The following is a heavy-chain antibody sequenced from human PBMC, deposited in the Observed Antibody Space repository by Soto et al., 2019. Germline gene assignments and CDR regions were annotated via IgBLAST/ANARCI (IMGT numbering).Heavy chain of an antibody. V-gene: IGHV3-30*18. J-gene: IGHJ4*02. CDR2: ISYDGSNK. D-gene: IGHD6-19*01. CDR1: GFTFSNYD. CDR3: AKYSSGWSTFDY. Sequence: QVQLVESGGGVVQPGRSLRLSCAASGFTFSNYDMHWVRQAPGKGLEWVAVISYDGSNKNYADSVKGRFTISRDNSKNTLELQMNSLRAEDTAVYYCAKYSSGWSTFDYWGQGTLVTVSS.